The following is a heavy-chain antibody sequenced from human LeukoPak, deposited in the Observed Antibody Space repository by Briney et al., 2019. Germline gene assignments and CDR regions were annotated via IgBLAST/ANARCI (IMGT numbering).Heavy chain of an antibody. D-gene: IGHD2-15*01. Sequence: SETLSLTCTVSGDSINRSNWWSWIRQLPEKGLEWIGEVYHSGSTNYNPSLKNRVTMSVDKSKNQFSLTLTSMTAADTAVYYCAGTPNWFDPWGQGSLVTVSS. V-gene: IGHV4-4*02. J-gene: IGHJ5*02. CDR3: AGTPNWFDP. CDR2: VYHSGST. CDR1: GDSINRSNW.